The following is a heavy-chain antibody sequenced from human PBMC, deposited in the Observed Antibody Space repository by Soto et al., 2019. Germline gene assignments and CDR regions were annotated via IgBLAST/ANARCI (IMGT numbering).Heavy chain of an antibody. CDR2: ISYGSSYT. Sequence: QVQLVESGGGLVKPGGALRLSCAGSGFTFSDYYMTWIRQAPGKGLEWVSYISYGSSYTNYADSVKGRFTIARDNAKNSLLIKINNLSTRDTAVYFCAGDPNNSSWWWLYPWCRGALVTVSS. J-gene: IGHJ5*02. CDR3: AGDPNNSSWWWLYP. D-gene: IGHD6-19*01. CDR1: GFTFSDYY. V-gene: IGHV3-11*06.